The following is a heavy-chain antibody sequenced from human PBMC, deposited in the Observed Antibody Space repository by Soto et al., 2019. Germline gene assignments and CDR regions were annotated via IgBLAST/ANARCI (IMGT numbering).Heavy chain of an antibody. D-gene: IGHD2-15*01. Sequence: QVQLVQSGAEVKKPGASVKVSCKASGYTFTSYGISWVRQAPGQGLEWMGWISAYNGNTNYAQKLQGRVTMTTDTAXSXVYMELRSLRSDDTAVYYCARDCSGDSCYGLYYFDYWGQGTLVTVSS. J-gene: IGHJ4*02. V-gene: IGHV1-18*01. CDR2: ISAYNGNT. CDR1: GYTFTSYG. CDR3: ARDCSGDSCYGLYYFDY.